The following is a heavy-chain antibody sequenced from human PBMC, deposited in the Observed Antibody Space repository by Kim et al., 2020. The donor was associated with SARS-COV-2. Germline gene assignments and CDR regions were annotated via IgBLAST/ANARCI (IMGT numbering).Heavy chain of an antibody. V-gene: IGHV3-43D*03. Sequence: DAVWGRFTISRDNSKNSLYLEMNSLGPEDTAFYYCAKDMYFGYSYDLDFWGRGTLVTVSS. CDR3: AKDMYFGYSYDLDF. J-gene: IGHJ4*02. D-gene: IGHD3-22*01.